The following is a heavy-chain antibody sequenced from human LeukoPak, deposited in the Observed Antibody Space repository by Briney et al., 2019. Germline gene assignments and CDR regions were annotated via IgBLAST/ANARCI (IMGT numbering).Heavy chain of an antibody. D-gene: IGHD6-19*01. V-gene: IGHV3-74*01. Sequence: GGALRLSRAASGFTFSKYWMLLVRQAPGEGLEGVSRINTDGTVTTYADSVKGRFTVSRDNADNTMFLQMNSVRDEDTAVYYCATKQWLAPPPDSWGQGTPVTVSS. CDR1: GFTFSKYW. CDR3: ATKQWLAPPPDS. J-gene: IGHJ4*02. CDR2: INTDGTVT.